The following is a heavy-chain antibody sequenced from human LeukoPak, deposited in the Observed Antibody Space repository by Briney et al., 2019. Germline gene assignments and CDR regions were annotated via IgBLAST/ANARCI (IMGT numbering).Heavy chain of an antibody. CDR2: INHSGST. V-gene: IGHV4-34*01. CDR1: GGSFSGYY. J-gene: IGHJ4*02. D-gene: IGHD3-16*02. CDR3: ARGRGIWGSYRHLFDY. Sequence: PSETLSLTCAVYGGSFSGYYWSWIRQPPGKGLDWIGEINHSGSTNYNPSLKSRVTISVDTSKNQFSLKLSSVTAADTAVYYCARGRGIWGSYRHLFDYWGQGTLVTVSS.